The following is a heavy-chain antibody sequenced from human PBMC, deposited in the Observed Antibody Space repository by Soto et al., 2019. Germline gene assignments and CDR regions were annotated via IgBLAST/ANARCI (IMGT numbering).Heavy chain of an antibody. CDR2: ISYDGSNK. J-gene: IGHJ4*02. V-gene: IGHV3-30*18. Sequence: QVQLVEYGGGVVQPGRSLRLSCAASGSTFSSYGMHWVRQAPGKGLEWAAVISYDGSNKYYADSGKGRFTISRDNSKNTLYLQMNSLRAEDTAVYYCAKDGYCSGGSCYYFDYWGQGTLVTVSS. CDR1: GSTFSSYG. CDR3: AKDGYCSGGSCYYFDY. D-gene: IGHD2-15*01.